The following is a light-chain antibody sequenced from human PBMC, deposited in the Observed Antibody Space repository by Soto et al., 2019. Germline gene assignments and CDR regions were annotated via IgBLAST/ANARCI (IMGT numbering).Light chain of an antibody. CDR2: DVS. J-gene: IGLJ1*01. Sequence: QSALTQPASVSGSPEQSITISCTGTSSDVGGYNYVSWYQQHPGRAPKLLIYDVSYRPSGVSNRFSGSKSGNTASLTISGLQAEDEAEYYCSSYTSSSTFGVFGTGTKLTVL. CDR3: SSYTSSSTFGV. V-gene: IGLV2-14*01. CDR1: SSDVGGYNY.